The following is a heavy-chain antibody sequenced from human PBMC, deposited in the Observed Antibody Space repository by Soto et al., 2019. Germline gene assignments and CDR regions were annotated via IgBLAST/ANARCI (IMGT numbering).Heavy chain of an antibody. V-gene: IGHV4-34*01. CDR3: ARKMPTMIVVVIQNWFDP. J-gene: IGHJ5*02. Sequence: PSQTLSLTWAVDGGSLGGYCCSWISQPQGKGLEWIGEINHSGSTNYNPSLKSRVTISVDTSKNQFSLKLSSVTAADTAVYYCARKMPTMIVVVIQNWFDPWGQGTLVTVS. CDR1: GGSLGGYC. D-gene: IGHD3-22*01. CDR2: INHSGST.